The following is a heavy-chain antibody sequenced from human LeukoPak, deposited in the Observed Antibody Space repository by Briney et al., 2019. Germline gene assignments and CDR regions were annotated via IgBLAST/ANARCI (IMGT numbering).Heavy chain of an antibody. Sequence: WASVKVSCKASGGTFSSYAISWVRQAPGQGLEWMGGIIPIFGTANYAQKFQGRVTMTRDTSISTAYMELSRLRSDDTAVYYCARVNYYDSSGHPMDYWGQGTLVTVSS. J-gene: IGHJ4*02. CDR2: IIPIFGTA. CDR3: ARVNYYDSSGHPMDY. CDR1: GGTFSSYA. V-gene: IGHV1-69*05. D-gene: IGHD3-22*01.